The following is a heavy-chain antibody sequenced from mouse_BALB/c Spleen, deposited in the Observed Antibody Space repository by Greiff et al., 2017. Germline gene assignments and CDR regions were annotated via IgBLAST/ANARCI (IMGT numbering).Heavy chain of an antibody. CDR2: IDPSDSYT. J-gene: IGHJ2*01. CDR3: TRSDLGGNWGDY. D-gene: IGHD4-1*01. CDR1: GYTFTSYW. Sequence: QVQLQQPGAELVKPGASVKMSCKASGYTFTSYWMHWVKQRPGQGLEWIGVIDPSDSYTSYNQKFKGKATLTVDTSSSTAYMQLSSLTSEDSAVYYCTRSDLGGNWGDYWGQGTTLTVSS. V-gene: IGHV1S127*01.